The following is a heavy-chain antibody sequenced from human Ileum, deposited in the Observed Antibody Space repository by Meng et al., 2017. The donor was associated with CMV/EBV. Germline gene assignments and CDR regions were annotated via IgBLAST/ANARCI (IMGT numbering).Heavy chain of an antibody. CDR2: INSNASRT. Sequence: GESLKISCAASGFTFSSSWMHWVRQAPEKGLEWVSCINSNASRTRYADSVNVRFTISRDNAKNTVYLQMNSLRAEDTAVYYCARDVSPWNYGTNAYNWCDPWGQGTLVTVSS. D-gene: IGHD1-7*01. CDR3: ARDVSPWNYGTNAYNWCDP. J-gene: IGHJ5*02. CDR1: GFTFSSSW. V-gene: IGHV3-74*01.